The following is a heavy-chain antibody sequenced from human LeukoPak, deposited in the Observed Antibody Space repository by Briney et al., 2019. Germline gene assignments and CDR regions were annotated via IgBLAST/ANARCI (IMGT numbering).Heavy chain of an antibody. V-gene: IGHV3-7*03. CDR2: IRQDGSET. Sequence: PGGSLRLSCTASGFSFSTYWMSWVRQAPGKGLEWVANIRQDGSETSYVDPVKGRFTISRDNAKNSVYLQTNSLSAEDTAMYYCARIITLLRGVIVTRYLDVWGKGTTVTISS. CDR3: ARIITLLRGVIVTRYLDV. D-gene: IGHD3-10*01. CDR1: GFSFSTYW. J-gene: IGHJ6*03.